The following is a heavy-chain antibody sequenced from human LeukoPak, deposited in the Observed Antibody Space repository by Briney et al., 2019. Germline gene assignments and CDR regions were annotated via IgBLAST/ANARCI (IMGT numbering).Heavy chain of an antibody. D-gene: IGHD2-15*01. CDR1: GFTFSSYS. CDR3: ARDRGFFCSGGSCYSRAHFDY. Sequence: GGSLRLSCAASGFTFSSYSMNWVRQAPGKGLEWVSSISSSSSYIYYADSVKGRFTISRDNAKNSLYLQMDSLRAGDTAVYYCARDRGFFCSGGSCYSRAHFDYWGQGTLVTVSS. CDR2: ISSSSSYI. V-gene: IGHV3-21*01. J-gene: IGHJ4*02.